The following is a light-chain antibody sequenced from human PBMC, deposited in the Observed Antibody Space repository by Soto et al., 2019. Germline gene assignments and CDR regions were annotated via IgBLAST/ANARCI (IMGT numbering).Light chain of an antibody. V-gene: IGLV1-40*01. CDR3: QSYDSSLSGWV. CDR2: GNS. CDR1: SSNIGAGYD. J-gene: IGLJ3*02. Sequence: QSVLTQPPSVSGAPGQRVTISCTGISSNIGAGYDVHWYQQLPGTAPKLLISGNSNRPSGVPDRVSGSKSGTSASLAITGLQAEDEADYYCQSYDSSLSGWVFGGGTKLTVL.